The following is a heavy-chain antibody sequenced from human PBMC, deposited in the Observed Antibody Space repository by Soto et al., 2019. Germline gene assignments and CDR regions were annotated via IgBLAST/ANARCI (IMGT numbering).Heavy chain of an antibody. CDR1: GFTFSSYS. CDR2: ISSSSSTI. Sequence: GGSLRLSCAASGFTFSSYSMNWVRQAPGKGLEWVSYISSSSSTIYYADSVKGRFTISRDNAKNSLYLQMNSLRDEDTAVYYSARESRFLEWLSLNWFDPWGQGTLVTVSS. V-gene: IGHV3-48*02. D-gene: IGHD3-3*01. J-gene: IGHJ5*02. CDR3: ARESRFLEWLSLNWFDP.